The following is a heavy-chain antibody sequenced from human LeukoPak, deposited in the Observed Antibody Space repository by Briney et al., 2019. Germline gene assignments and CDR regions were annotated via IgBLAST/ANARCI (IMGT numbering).Heavy chain of an antibody. CDR1: GFTFSSHA. CDR3: ARARPSMWIDY. D-gene: IGHD5-12*01. CDR2: ISYDGSDK. Sequence: PLGSLRLSCAASGFTFSSHAMYWVRQAPGKGLEWVAVISYDGSDKFYADSVKGRFTISRDSSKNTLYLQMNSLRPEDTAVYYCARARPSMWIDYWGQGTLVTVSS. V-gene: IGHV3-30*04. J-gene: IGHJ4*02.